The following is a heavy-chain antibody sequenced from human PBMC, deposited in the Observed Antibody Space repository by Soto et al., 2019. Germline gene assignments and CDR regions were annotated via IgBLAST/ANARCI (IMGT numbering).Heavy chain of an antibody. D-gene: IGHD3-10*01. V-gene: IGHV1-18*01. J-gene: IGHJ5*02. CDR3: ARDIGGSGSHSENWFDP. Sequence: ASVKVSCKASGYTFTSYGISWVRQAPGQGLEWMGWISAYNGNTNYAQKLQGRVTMTTDTSTSTAYMELRSLRSDDTAVYYCARDIGGSGSHSENWFDPWGQGTLVTVSS. CDR1: GYTFTSYG. CDR2: ISAYNGNT.